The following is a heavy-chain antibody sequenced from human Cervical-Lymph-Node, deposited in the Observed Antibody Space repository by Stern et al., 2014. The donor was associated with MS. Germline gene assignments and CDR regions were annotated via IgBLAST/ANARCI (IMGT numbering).Heavy chain of an antibody. V-gene: IGHV4-59*01. CDR1: GASISNYF. D-gene: IGHD2/OR15-2a*01. CDR2: TYYSGGT. J-gene: IGHJ1*01. Sequence: QLQLQESSPGLVKPSETLSLTCTVSGASISNYFWNWIRQPPGKGLEWIGSTYYSGGTNYNPSLKSRVTISVDTSKNQFSLKLHSVTAADTAVYYCARDLSDWGQGTLVSVSS. CDR3: ARDLSD.